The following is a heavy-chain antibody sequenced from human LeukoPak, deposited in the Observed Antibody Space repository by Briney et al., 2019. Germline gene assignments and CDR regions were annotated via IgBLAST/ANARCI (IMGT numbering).Heavy chain of an antibody. CDR3: AKWGDYDVLTGYYVSDF. CDR2: ISGRSDNT. D-gene: IGHD3-9*01. Sequence: GAFLRLSCAASGFIFSNYAMYWVRQAPGKGLEGVSAISGRSDNTYYADSVKGRFTLSRDSSKNTLYLQMNSLRADDTAVYYCAKWGDYDVLTGYYVSDFWGQGTLVTVSS. V-gene: IGHV3-23*01. J-gene: IGHJ4*02. CDR1: GFIFSNYA.